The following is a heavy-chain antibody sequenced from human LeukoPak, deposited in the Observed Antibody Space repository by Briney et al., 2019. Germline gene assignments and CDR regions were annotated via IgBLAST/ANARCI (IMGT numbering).Heavy chain of an antibody. CDR1: GGSINNYY. CDR3: AREALGSSSFDH. CDR2: INTSVGT. D-gene: IGHD6-6*01. J-gene: IGHJ4*02. Sequence: PSETLSLTCTVSGGSINNYYWNWIRQPAGKGLEWIGRINTSVGTSYNPSLNGRVTMSVDTSKTQFSLRLSSVTAADTAVYYCAREALGSSSFDHWGQGTLVTVSS. V-gene: IGHV4-4*07.